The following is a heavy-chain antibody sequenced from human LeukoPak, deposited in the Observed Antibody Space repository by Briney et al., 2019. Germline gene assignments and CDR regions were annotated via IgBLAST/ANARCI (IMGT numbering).Heavy chain of an antibody. V-gene: IGHV1-46*01. CDR3: ARAWYYYDTSGPVYYFDY. CDR1: GYTFTSYY. D-gene: IGHD3-22*01. J-gene: IGHJ4*02. CDR2: INPSGGST. Sequence: ASVKVSCKASGYTFTSYYMHWVRQAPGQGAEWMGIINPSGGSTSYAQKFQGRVTMTRDTSTSTVYMELSSLRSEDTAVYYCARAWYYYDTSGPVYYFDYWGQGTLVTVSS.